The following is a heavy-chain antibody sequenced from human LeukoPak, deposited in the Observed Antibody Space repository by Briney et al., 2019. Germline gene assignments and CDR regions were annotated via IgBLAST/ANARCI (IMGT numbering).Heavy chain of an antibody. CDR2: ISYDGSNK. V-gene: IGHV3-30*18. CDR1: GFTFSSYG. Sequence: HPGGSLRLSCAASGFTFSSYGMHWVRQAPGKGLESVAVISYDGSNKYYADSVKGRFTISRDNSKNTLYLQMNSLRAEDTAVYYCAKDPRYCSSTTSGCWGQGTLVTVSS. CDR3: AKDPRYCSSTTSGC. D-gene: IGHD2-2*01. J-gene: IGHJ4*02.